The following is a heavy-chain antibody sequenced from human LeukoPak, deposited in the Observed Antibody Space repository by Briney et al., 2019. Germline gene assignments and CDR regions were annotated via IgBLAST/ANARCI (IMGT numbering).Heavy chain of an antibody. Sequence: ASVMVSCKASGYTFSRYGISWVRQAPGQGLEGMGWISAYNGNTNYAQKLQGRVTMTTDTSTSTAYMELRSLRSDDTAVYYCARVSATVVTPPLDWGQGTLVTVSS. CDR1: GYTFSRYG. V-gene: IGHV1-18*01. J-gene: IGHJ4*02. D-gene: IGHD4-23*01. CDR2: ISAYNGNT. CDR3: ARVSATVVTPPLD.